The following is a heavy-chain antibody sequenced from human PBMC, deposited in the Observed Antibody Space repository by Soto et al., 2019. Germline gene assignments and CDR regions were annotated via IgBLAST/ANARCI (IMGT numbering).Heavy chain of an antibody. CDR2: IYYSGST. CDR1: GGSISSYY. D-gene: IGHD3-10*01. CDR3: ARGPLSPGSRGRFDP. V-gene: IGHV4-59*01. J-gene: IGHJ5*02. Sequence: SETLSLTCTVSGGSISSYYWSWIRQPPGKGLEWIGYIYYSGSTNYNPSLKSRVTISVDTSKNQFSLKLSSVTAADTAVYYCARGPLSPGSRGRFDPWGQGTLVTVSS.